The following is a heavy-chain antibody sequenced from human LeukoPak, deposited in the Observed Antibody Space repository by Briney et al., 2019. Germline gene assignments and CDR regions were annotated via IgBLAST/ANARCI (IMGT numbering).Heavy chain of an antibody. CDR3: ARVPTENYYYYYMDV. Sequence: ASVEVSCNPSGYTFTSYSISWVRQAPGQGLEWMGWISAKTGNTKYAQKIQGRVTMTTDTSTSTAYMELRSLRSDDTAVYYCARVPTENYYYYYMDVWGKGTTVTVSS. J-gene: IGHJ6*03. CDR2: ISAKTGNT. CDR1: GYTFTSYS. V-gene: IGHV1-18*01. D-gene: IGHD1-1*01.